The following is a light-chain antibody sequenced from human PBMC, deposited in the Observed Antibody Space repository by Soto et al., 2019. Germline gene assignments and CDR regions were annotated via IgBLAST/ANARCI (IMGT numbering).Light chain of an antibody. Sequence: EIVLTQSPATLSLSPGERATLSCRASQSVSSYLAWYQQKPGQAPRLLIYDASNRATGIPARFSGSGSGTDCTLTISSLEPEDFAVYSCQQRSNWPMYTFGQGTKLEIK. CDR2: DAS. V-gene: IGKV3-11*01. J-gene: IGKJ2*01. CDR3: QQRSNWPMYT. CDR1: QSVSSY.